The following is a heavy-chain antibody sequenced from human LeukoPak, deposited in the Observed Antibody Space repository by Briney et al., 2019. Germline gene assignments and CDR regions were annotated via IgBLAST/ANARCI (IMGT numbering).Heavy chain of an antibody. V-gene: IGHV3-21*01. Sequence: PGGSLRLSCAASGFTFSSYSMNWVRQAPGKGLEWFSSISSSSSYIYYADSVKGRFTISRDNAKNSLYLQMNSLRADDTAVYYCAREVTGAGFDCWGQGTLVTVSS. CDR3: AREVTGAGFDC. J-gene: IGHJ4*02. CDR1: GFTFSSYS. CDR2: ISSSSSYI. D-gene: IGHD5-18*01.